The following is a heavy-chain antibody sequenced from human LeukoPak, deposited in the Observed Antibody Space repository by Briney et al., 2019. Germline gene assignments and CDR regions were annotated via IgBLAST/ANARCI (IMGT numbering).Heavy chain of an antibody. CDR3: AKDRVVQVYYYYGMDV. V-gene: IGHV3-30*18. Sequence: GGSLRLSCAASGFTFSSYGMHWVRQAPGKGLEWVAVISYDGSNKYYADSVKGRFTISRDNSKNTLYLQMNSLRAEDTAVYYCAKDRVVQVYYYYGMDVWGQGTTVTVSS. CDR2: ISYDGSNK. CDR1: GFTFSSYG. J-gene: IGHJ6*02. D-gene: IGHD2-15*01.